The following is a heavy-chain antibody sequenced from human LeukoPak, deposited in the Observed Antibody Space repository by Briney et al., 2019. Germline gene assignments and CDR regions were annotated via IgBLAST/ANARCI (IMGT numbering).Heavy chain of an antibody. CDR2: ISSSSSYI. CDR1: GLTFSSYS. CDR3: ASAVLFTFGGVIVLPDY. V-gene: IGHV3-21*01. Sequence: GGSLRLSCAASGLTFSSYSMNWVRQAPVKGLEWVSSISSSSSYIYYADSVKGRFTISRDNAKNSLYLQMNSLRAEDTAVYYCASAVLFTFGGVIVLPDYWGQGTLVTVSS. J-gene: IGHJ4*02. D-gene: IGHD3-16*02.